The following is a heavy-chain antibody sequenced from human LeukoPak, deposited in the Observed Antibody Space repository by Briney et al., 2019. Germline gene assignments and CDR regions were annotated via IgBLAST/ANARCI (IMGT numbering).Heavy chain of an antibody. D-gene: IGHD3-3*01. CDR2: ISYDGSNK. CDR1: GFTFSSYA. CDR3: AKDGYDFWSGYYGGYFDY. V-gene: IGHV3-30-3*01. Sequence: SGGSLRLSCAASGFTFSSYAMHWVRQAPGKGLEWVAVISYDGSNKYYADSVKGRFTISRDNSKNTLYLQMNSLRAEDTAVYYCAKDGYDFWSGYYGGYFDYWGQGTLVTVSS. J-gene: IGHJ4*02.